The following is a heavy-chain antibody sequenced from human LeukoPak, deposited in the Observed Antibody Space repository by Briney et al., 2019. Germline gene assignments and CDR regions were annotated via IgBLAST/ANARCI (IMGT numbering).Heavy chain of an antibody. CDR1: GFTFDDFA. CDR2: ISWNSGSI. CDR3: ARDRSGYSSGWYAY. V-gene: IGHV3-9*01. Sequence: GGSLRLSCAASGFTFDDFAMHWVRQAPGRGLEWVSGISWNSGSIGYADSVKGRFTISRDNAKNSLYLQMNSLRVEDTALYYCARDRSGYSSGWYAYWGQGTLVTVSS. J-gene: IGHJ4*02. D-gene: IGHD6-19*01.